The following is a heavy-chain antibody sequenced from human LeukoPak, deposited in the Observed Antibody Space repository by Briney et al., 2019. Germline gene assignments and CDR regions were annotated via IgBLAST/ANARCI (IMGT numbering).Heavy chain of an antibody. D-gene: IGHD3-3*01. V-gene: IGHV4-4*07. Sequence: PSETLSLTCTVSGGSISSYYWSWIRQPPGKGLEWIGRIYTSGSTNYNPSLKSRVTMSVDTSKNQFSLKLSSVTAADTAVYYCARDGVTIFGVVTHTGYFDYWGQGTLVTVSS. J-gene: IGHJ4*02. CDR2: IYTSGST. CDR1: GGSISSYY. CDR3: ARDGVTIFGVVTHTGYFDY.